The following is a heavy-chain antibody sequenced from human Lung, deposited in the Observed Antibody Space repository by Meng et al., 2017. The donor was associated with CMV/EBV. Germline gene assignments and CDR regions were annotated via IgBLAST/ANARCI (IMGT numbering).Heavy chain of an antibody. CDR1: GGSISSSNW. D-gene: IGHD6-13*01. CDR2: IYHSGST. J-gene: IGHJ6*02. CDR3: ARDRVAAAGYYYYGMDV. V-gene: IGHV4-4*02. Sequence: SETLSLTXAVSGGSISSSNWWSWVRQPPGKGLEWIGEIYHSGSTNYNPSLKSRVTISVDKSKNQFSLKLSSVTAADTAVYYCARDRVAAAGYYYYGMDVWGQGTTVTVSS.